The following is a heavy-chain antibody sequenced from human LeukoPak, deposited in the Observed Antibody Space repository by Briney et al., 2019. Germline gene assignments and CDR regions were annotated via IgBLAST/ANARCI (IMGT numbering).Heavy chain of an antibody. J-gene: IGHJ5*02. Sequence: SETLSLTCTASGGSTSSYYWSWIRQPPGKGLEWIGYIYYSGSTNYNPSLKSRVTISVDTSKNQFSLKLSSVTAADTAVYYCARDPGYSYGHGWWFDPWGQGTLVTVSS. CDR2: IYYSGST. CDR1: GGSTSSYY. CDR3: ARDPGYSYGHGWWFDP. V-gene: IGHV4-59*01. D-gene: IGHD5-18*01.